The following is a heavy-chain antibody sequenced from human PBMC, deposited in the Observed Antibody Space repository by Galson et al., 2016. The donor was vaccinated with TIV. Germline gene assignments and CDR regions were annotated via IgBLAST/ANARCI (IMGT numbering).Heavy chain of an antibody. Sequence: ETLSLTCTVSSGSINSHSWSWIRQPAGQGLEWLGRIDVSGSTNYSPSLKSRVAMSEDRSKNQLSLHLMSVTAADTAVYYCAREKLWGGRESGTEADPYSFFMDVWGKGTTVTISS. D-gene: IGHD2-21*01. J-gene: IGHJ6*03. CDR2: IDVSGST. V-gene: IGHV4-4*07. CDR1: SGSINSHS. CDR3: AREKLWGGRESGTEADPYSFFMDV.